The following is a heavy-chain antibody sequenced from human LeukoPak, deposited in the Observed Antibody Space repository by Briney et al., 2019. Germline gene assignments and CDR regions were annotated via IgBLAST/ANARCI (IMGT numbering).Heavy chain of an antibody. CDR2: IYHSGST. D-gene: IGHD4-17*01. Sequence: SETLSLTCAVSGYSISSGYYWGWIRQPPGKGLEWIGSIYHSGSTYYNPSLKSRVTISVDTSKNQFSLKLGSVTAADTAVYYCARDTPTTVTTLIDYWGQGTLVAVSS. J-gene: IGHJ4*02. CDR1: GYSISSGYY. CDR3: ARDTPTTVTTLIDY. V-gene: IGHV4-38-2*02.